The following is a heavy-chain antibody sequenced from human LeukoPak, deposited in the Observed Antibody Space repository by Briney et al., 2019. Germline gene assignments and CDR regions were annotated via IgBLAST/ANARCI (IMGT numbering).Heavy chain of an antibody. V-gene: IGHV4-39*07. D-gene: IGHD3-3*01. Sequence: PSETLSLTCTVSGGSISSSSYYWGWIRQPPGKGLEWIGSMYYSGGTYYNPSLKSRVTISVDTSKNQLSLKLSSVTAADTAVYYCARSLGFYDFWSDFDYWGQGTLVTVSS. CDR3: ARSLGFYDFWSDFDY. J-gene: IGHJ4*02. CDR2: MYYSGGT. CDR1: GGSISSSSYY.